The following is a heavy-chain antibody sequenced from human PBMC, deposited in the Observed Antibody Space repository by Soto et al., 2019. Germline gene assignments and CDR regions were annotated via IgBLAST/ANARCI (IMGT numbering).Heavy chain of an antibody. Sequence: QVQLVQSGAEVKKPGASVKVSCKASGYTFTAYDMHWLRQAPGQGLEWMGGINPISSGTNYAQRFQGRVTVTNDTSISTTYMEMSSLESDDTAVYYCASWDFERSVNYNAGWFASWAQGTMVTVSS. D-gene: IGHD4-4*01. CDR1: GYTFTAYD. CDR3: ASWDFERSVNYNAGWFAS. V-gene: IGHV1-2*02. J-gene: IGHJ5*01. CDR2: INPISSGT.